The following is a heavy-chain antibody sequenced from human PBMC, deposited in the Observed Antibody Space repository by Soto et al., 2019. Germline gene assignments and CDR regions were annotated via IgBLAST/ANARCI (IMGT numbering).Heavy chain of an antibody. Sequence: NPSETLSLTCTVSGGSISSGGYYWSWIRQHPGKGLEWIGYIYYSGSTYYNPSLKSRVTISVDTSKNQFSLKLSSVTAADTAVYYCARDRLEYCSSTSCPRVDLFDPWGQGTLVTVSS. CDR3: ARDRLEYCSSTSCPRVDLFDP. V-gene: IGHV4-31*03. J-gene: IGHJ5*02. CDR1: GGSISSGGYY. CDR2: IYYSGST. D-gene: IGHD2-2*01.